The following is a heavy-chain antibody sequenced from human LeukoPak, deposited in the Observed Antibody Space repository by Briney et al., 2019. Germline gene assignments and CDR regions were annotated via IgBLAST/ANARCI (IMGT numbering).Heavy chain of an antibody. V-gene: IGHV3-23*01. CDR3: ARDEDSGSYLDY. D-gene: IGHD3-10*01. CDR2: ISGSGGST. J-gene: IGHJ4*02. Sequence: GGSLRLSCAASGFSFSGYDMSWVRQAPGKGLEWVSAISGSGGSTYYADSVKGRFTISRDNSKNTLYLQMNSLRAEDTAVFYCARDEDSGSYLDYWGQGTLVAVSS. CDR1: GFSFSGYD.